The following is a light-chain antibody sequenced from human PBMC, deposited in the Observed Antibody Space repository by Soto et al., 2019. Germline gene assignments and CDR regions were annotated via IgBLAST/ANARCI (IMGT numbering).Light chain of an antibody. CDR3: AAWDDSLNGVV. V-gene: IGLV1-44*01. Sequence: QSVLTQPPSASGTPGQRVTIPCSGSSSNIGSNTVIWYQQLPGTAPKLLIYSYNQRPSGVPDRFSGSKSGTSASLAISGLQSEDEADYYCAAWDDSLNGVVFGGGTKLTVL. CDR2: SYN. CDR1: SSNIGSNT. J-gene: IGLJ2*01.